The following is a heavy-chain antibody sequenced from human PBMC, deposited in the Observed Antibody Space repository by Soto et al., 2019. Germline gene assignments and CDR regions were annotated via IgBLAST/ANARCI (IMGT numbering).Heavy chain of an antibody. Sequence: QVQLVESGGGVVQPGRSLRLSCAASGFTFSSYGMHWVRQAPGKGLEWVAVISYDGSNKYYAESVKGRFTISRDNSKNTLYLQMNSLRAEDTAVYYCAKTQPSFYYDILTGYSCIDVWGQGTTVTVSS. V-gene: IGHV3-30*18. CDR3: AKTQPSFYYDILTGYSCIDV. CDR1: GFTFSSYG. CDR2: ISYDGSNK. D-gene: IGHD3-9*01. J-gene: IGHJ6*02.